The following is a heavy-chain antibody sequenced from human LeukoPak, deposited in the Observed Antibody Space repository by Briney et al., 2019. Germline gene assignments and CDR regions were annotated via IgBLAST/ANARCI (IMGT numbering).Heavy chain of an antibody. CDR3: ARHQSSTIFGATPYAFDI. CDR1: GGSISSYY. V-gene: IGHV4-59*08. CDR2: IYYSGST. Sequence: SETLSLTCTVSGGSISSYYWSWIRQPPGKGLEWIGYIYYSGSTNYNPSLKSRVTISVDTSKNQSSLKLSSVTAADTAVYYCARHQSSTIFGATPYAFDIWGQGTMVTVSS. D-gene: IGHD3-3*01. J-gene: IGHJ3*02.